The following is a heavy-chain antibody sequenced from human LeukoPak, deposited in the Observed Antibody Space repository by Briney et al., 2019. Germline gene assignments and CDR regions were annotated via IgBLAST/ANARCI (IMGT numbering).Heavy chain of an antibody. CDR3: ARVYGDHYGSGVIDY. V-gene: IGHV1-2*02. J-gene: IGHJ4*02. CDR1: GYTFNVYY. CDR2: INPNSGGT. Sequence: GASVKVSCKASGYTFNVYYIHWVRQAPGQGLEWMGWINPNSGGTNFAQKFQGRVTLTRDTSISTVYMELSRVTSDDTAVYYCARVYGDHYGSGVIDYWGQGTLVTVSS. D-gene: IGHD3-10*01.